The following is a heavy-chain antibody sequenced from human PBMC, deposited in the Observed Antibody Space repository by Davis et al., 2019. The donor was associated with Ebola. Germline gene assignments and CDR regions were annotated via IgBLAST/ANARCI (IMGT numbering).Heavy chain of an antibody. CDR2: IKQDGSEK. CDR3: AKSHCSGGSCPYYFDF. D-gene: IGHD2-15*01. V-gene: IGHV3-7*01. J-gene: IGHJ4*02. Sequence: GESLKISCAASGFTFSSYWMSWVRQAPGKGLEWVANIKQDGSEKYYVDSVKGRFTISRDNAKNSLYLQMNSLRAGDTAVYYCAKSHCSGGSCPYYFDFWGQGTQVTVSS. CDR1: GFTFSSYW.